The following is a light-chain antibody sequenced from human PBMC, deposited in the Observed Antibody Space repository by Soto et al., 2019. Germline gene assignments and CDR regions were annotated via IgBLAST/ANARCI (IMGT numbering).Light chain of an antibody. Sequence: QAVVTQPPSASGTPGQRVTISCSGSDSNIETNTVSWFQQLPRTAPKLLIYSDNQRPSGVPDRFSGSKSGTSAPLAISGLQSEDEADYYCAAWDDSLNGPRYVFGTGTKLTVL. J-gene: IGLJ1*01. V-gene: IGLV1-44*01. CDR3: AAWDDSLNGPRYV. CDR1: DSNIETNT. CDR2: SDN.